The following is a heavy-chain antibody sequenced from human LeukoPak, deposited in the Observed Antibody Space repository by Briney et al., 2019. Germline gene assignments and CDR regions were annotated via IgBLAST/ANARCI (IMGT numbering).Heavy chain of an antibody. CDR1: GFTFNNYA. V-gene: IGHV3-23*01. D-gene: IGHD6-13*01. Sequence: GGSLRLSCAASGFTFNNYAMSWVRQAPGKGLEWVSTISGSGGRTYYADSVKGRFTISRDNSKNTLYLQMNSLRAEDTAIYYCAKDFEGYSSSWYYVNYWGQGTLVTVSS. CDR3: AKDFEGYSSSWYYVNY. J-gene: IGHJ4*02. CDR2: ISGSGGRT.